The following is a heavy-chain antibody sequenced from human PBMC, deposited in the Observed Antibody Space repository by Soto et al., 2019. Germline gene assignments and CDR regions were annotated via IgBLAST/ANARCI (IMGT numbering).Heavy chain of an antibody. CDR3: ARAGYAPDY. D-gene: IGHD1-1*01. CDR1: GYIFSNYW. CDR2: INSGGTST. Sequence: GGSLRLACAASGYIFSNYWMHWVRQVPGKGLEWVSRINSGGTSTSYADSVKGRFTISRDNAKNTLYLQMTSLRAEDTAIYYCARAGYAPDYWGQGTLVTVSS. V-gene: IGHV3-74*01. J-gene: IGHJ4*02.